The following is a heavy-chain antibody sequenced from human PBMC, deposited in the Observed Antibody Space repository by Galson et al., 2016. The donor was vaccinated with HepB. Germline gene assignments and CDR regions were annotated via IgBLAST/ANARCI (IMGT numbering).Heavy chain of an antibody. CDR1: GFGFINYA. D-gene: IGHD6-19*01. V-gene: IGHV3-23*01. Sequence: SLRLSCAASGFGFINYAMSWVRQAPGKGLEWVSTISGSGVITYYADSVKGRFTISRDDSKNTLYLQMNSLRAEDTAIYYCAKGGIAVAAPPGYWGQGTLVAVSP. CDR2: ISGSGVIT. J-gene: IGHJ4*02. CDR3: AKGGIAVAAPPGY.